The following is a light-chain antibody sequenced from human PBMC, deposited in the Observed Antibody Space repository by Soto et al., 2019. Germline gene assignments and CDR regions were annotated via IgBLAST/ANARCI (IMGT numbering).Light chain of an antibody. CDR1: SSNIGGYNV. Sequence: QSVLTQPASVSGSPGQSITISCSGTSSNIGGYNVVSWYQQHPGKAPKVIVYEGIKRPSGVSDRFSGSKSGNTASLTVSGLQAEDEADYYCSSYAGTNIVFGGGTKVTVL. CDR2: EGI. J-gene: IGLJ2*01. CDR3: SSYAGTNIV. V-gene: IGLV2-14*02.